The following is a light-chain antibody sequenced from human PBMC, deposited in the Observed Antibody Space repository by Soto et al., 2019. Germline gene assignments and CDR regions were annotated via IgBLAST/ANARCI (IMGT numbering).Light chain of an antibody. J-gene: IGKJ3*01. CDR3: QQRTNWL. Sequence: EIVLTQSPATLSLSPGERATLSCRASQDVSRYLAWYQQKPGQSPMLLIYDASNRATGIPARFSGSGSGTDFTLTTSSLEPEDFAVYICQQRTNWLFGPGTKVDIK. CDR2: DAS. CDR1: QDVSRY. V-gene: IGKV3-11*01.